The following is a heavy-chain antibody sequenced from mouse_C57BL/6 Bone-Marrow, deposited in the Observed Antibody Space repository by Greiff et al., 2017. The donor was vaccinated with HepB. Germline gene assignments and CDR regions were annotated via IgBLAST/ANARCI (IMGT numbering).Heavy chain of an antibody. CDR3: ARRWLLRNYAMDY. CDR2: IDPANGNT. Sequence: EVQRVESVAELVRPGASVKLSCTASGFNIKNTYMHWVKQRPEQGLEWIGRIDPANGNTKYAPKFQGKATITADTSSNTAYLQLSSLTSEDTAIYYCARRWLLRNYAMDYWGQGTSVTVSS. D-gene: IGHD2-3*01. J-gene: IGHJ4*01. CDR1: GFNIKNTY. V-gene: IGHV14-3*01.